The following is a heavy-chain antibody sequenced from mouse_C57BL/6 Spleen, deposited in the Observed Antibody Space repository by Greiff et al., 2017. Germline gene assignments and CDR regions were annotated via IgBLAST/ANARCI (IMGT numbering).Heavy chain of an antibody. Sequence: QVQLQQSDAELVKPGASVKISCKVSGYTFTDYSIHWMKQRPEQGLEWIGYIYPRDGSTKYNEKFKGKATLTADKSSSTAYMQLNSLTSEDSAVXFCEGSGGHRYAIAPFDYWGQGTTLTVSS. V-gene: IGHV1-78*01. CDR1: GYTFTDYS. D-gene: IGHD2-14*01. CDR2: IYPRDGST. CDR3: EGSGGHRYAIAPFDY. J-gene: IGHJ2*01.